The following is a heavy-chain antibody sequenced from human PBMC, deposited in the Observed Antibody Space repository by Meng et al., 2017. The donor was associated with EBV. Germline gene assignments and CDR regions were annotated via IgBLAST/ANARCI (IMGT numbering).Heavy chain of an antibody. V-gene: IGHV1-69*06. CDR1: RRTFSIYA. Sequence: QVPLVQAGAEVKKPGSSVKVSCKSSRRTFSIYAISWVRQAPGQGLEWMGGIIPIFGTANYAQKFQGRVTITADKSTSTAYMELSSLRSEDTAVYYCARAEIAAAGRLDYWGQGTLVTVSS. D-gene: IGHD6-13*01. J-gene: IGHJ4*02. CDR3: ARAEIAAAGRLDY. CDR2: IIPIFGTA.